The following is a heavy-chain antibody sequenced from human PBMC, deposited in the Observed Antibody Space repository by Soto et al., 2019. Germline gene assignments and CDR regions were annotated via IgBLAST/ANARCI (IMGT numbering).Heavy chain of an antibody. CDR3: ATGPTHDSGWYAEEFDY. Sequence: GGSLRLSCAASGFTFSSYAMSWVRQAPGKGLEWVSAISGSGGSTYYADSVKGRFTISRDNSKNTLYLQMNSLRAEDTAVYYCATGPTHDSGWYAEEFDYWGQGTLVTVSS. CDR1: GFTFSSYA. CDR2: ISGSGGST. J-gene: IGHJ4*02. D-gene: IGHD6-19*01. V-gene: IGHV3-23*01.